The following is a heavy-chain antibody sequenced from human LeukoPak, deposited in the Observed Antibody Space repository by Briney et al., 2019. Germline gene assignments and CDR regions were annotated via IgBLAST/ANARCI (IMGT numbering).Heavy chain of an antibody. CDR2: IKQDGSEK. CDR1: GFTFSSYW. CDR3: ARPRGGYGPGDY. V-gene: IGHV3-7*01. D-gene: IGHD3-16*01. J-gene: IGHJ4*02. Sequence: GGSLRLSCAACGFTFSSYWMSWVRQAPGKGLEWVANIKQDGSEKYYVDSVKGRFTISRDNAKNSLYLQMNSLRAEDTAVYYCARPRGGYGPGDYWGQGTLVTVSS.